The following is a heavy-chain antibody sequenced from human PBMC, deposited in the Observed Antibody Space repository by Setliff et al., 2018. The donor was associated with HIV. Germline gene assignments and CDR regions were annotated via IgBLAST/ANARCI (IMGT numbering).Heavy chain of an antibody. CDR1: ADSIGTNHW. Sequence: PSETLSLTCAVSADSIGTNHWWNWVRQPPGKGLEWIWEISQSGKTNYHPSLKSRITISMEASKTHFSLTLNSVTAADTAVYYCARAVAASATSVVDYWGQGIQVTVSS. CDR2: ISQSGKT. J-gene: IGHJ4*02. D-gene: IGHD6-13*01. CDR3: ARAVAASATSVVDY. V-gene: IGHV4-4*02.